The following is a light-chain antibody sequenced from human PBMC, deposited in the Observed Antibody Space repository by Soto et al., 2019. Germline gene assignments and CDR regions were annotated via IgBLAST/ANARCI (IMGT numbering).Light chain of an antibody. Sequence: ESVLTQSPATLSLFPEEKTNPYSKARQSVSSYLALYQQKPGQAPRLLIYDASNRATGIPARFSGSGSGTDFTLTISSLEPEDFAVYYCQQRSNWPPWTFGQGTKVDIK. CDR2: DAS. CDR1: QSVSSY. V-gene: IGKV3-11*01. J-gene: IGKJ1*01. CDR3: QQRSNWPPWT.